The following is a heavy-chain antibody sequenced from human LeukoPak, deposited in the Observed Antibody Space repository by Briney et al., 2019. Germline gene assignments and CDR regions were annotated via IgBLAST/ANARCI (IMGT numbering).Heavy chain of an antibody. J-gene: IGHJ4*02. CDR3: ARAKDGYNLYYFDY. CDR2: IYTSGST. V-gene: IGHV4-4*07. CDR1: GGSISSYY. D-gene: IGHD5-24*01. Sequence: PSETLSLTCTVSGGSISSYYWSWIRQPAGKGLEWIGRIYTSGSTNYNPSLKSRVTMSVDTSKNQFSLKVSSVTAANTAVYYCARAKDGYNLYYFDYWGQGALVTVSS.